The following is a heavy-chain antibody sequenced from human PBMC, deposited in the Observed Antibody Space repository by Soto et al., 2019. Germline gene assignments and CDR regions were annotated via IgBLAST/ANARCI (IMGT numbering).Heavy chain of an antibody. V-gene: IGHV4-34*01. Sequence: ETLSLTCAVYGGSFSGYYWSWIRQPPGKGLEWIGEINHSGSTNYNPSLKSRVTISVDTSKNQFSLKLSSVTAADTAVYYCARDSNPKEGDDGMHVRGQATTVT. CDR3: ARDSNPKEGDDGMHV. CDR1: GGSFSGYY. CDR2: INHSGST. J-gene: IGHJ6*02. D-gene: IGHD6-13*01.